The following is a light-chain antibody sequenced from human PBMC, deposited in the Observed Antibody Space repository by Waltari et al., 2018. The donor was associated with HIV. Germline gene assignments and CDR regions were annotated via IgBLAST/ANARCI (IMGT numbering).Light chain of an antibody. V-gene: IGLV3-19*01. J-gene: IGLJ3*02. CDR1: SLRSYY. CDR3: NSLDSSGNHWV. Sequence: SSELTQDPAVSVALGQTVRITCQGDSLRSYYASWYQQKPGQAPVRVIYGKTNRPSGIPVRFSGSSSGNTASLTITGAQAEDEADYYCNSLDSSGNHWVFGGGTKLTVL. CDR2: GKT.